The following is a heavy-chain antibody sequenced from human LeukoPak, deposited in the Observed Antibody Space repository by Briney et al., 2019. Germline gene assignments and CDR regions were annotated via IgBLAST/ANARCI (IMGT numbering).Heavy chain of an antibody. D-gene: IGHD6-13*01. Sequence: PSEALSLTCTVSGGSISNYWWSWIRQPPGKGLEWIGYVFDSGGTNYNPSLKSRVTISVDTSKKQFSLKLSSVTAADTAVYYCARGYSSSWNYFDYWGQGTLVTVSS. V-gene: IGHV4-59*01. J-gene: IGHJ4*02. CDR2: VFDSGGT. CDR3: ARGYSSSWNYFDY. CDR1: GGSISNYW.